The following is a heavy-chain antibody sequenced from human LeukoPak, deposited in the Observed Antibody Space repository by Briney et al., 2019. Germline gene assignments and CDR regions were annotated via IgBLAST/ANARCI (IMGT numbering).Heavy chain of an antibody. D-gene: IGHD3-10*02. CDR2: IYHSGST. CDR1: GGSISSGGYS. Sequence: SETLSLTCAVSGGSISSGGYSWSRIRQPPGKGLEWIGYIYHSGSTYYNPSLKSRVTISVDRSKNQFSLKLSSVTAADSAVYYCARTTDVRYFDYWGQGTLVTVSS. V-gene: IGHV4-30-2*01. CDR3: ARTTDVRYFDY. J-gene: IGHJ4*02.